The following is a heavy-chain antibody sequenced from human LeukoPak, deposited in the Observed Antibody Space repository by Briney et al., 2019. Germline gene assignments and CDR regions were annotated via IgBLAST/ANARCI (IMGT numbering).Heavy chain of an antibody. J-gene: IGHJ4*02. CDR2: IYYSGST. CDR1: GGSISSSSYY. D-gene: IGHD3-22*01. Sequence: PSETLSLTCTVSGGSISSSSYYWGWIRQPPGKGLEWIGSIYYSGSTYYNPSLKSRVTISVDTSKNQFSLKLSSVTAADTAVYYCARQDVSSGVLFDYWGQGTLVTVSS. V-gene: IGHV4-39*01. CDR3: ARQDVSSGVLFDY.